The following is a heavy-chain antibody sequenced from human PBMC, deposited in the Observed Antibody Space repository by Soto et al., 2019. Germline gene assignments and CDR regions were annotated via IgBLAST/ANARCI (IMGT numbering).Heavy chain of an antibody. Sequence: GGSLRLSCVASGFTFDTYGIHWVRQAPGKGLQWVALVSYEGSNTYYADSVRGRFTISRDNSKNTLYLQMNTLRPEDTGLYYCARVTPGNNLYYFSGLDFWGQGTSVTVSS. CDR3: ARVTPGNNLYYFSGLDF. CDR2: VSYEGSNT. J-gene: IGHJ6*02. V-gene: IGHV3-30-3*01. CDR1: GFTFDTYG. D-gene: IGHD1-1*01.